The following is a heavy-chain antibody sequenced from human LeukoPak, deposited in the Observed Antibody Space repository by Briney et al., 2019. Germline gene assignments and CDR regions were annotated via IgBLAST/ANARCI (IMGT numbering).Heavy chain of an antibody. CDR3: ARHDYDFWSGYSSGHFDY. D-gene: IGHD3-3*01. Sequence: PSETLFLTCTVSGGSISSYYWSWIRQPPGKGLEWIGYIYYSGSTNYNPSLKSRVTISVDTSKNQFSLKLSSVTAADTAVYYCARHDYDFWSGYSSGHFDYWGQGTLVTVSS. CDR1: GGSISSYY. CDR2: IYYSGST. V-gene: IGHV4-59*08. J-gene: IGHJ4*02.